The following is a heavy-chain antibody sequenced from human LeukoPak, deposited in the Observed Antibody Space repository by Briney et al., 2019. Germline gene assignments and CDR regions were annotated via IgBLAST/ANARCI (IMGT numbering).Heavy chain of an antibody. CDR2: IYYSGST. D-gene: IGHD4-23*01. CDR1: GGSISSGSYY. Sequence: PSETLSLTCTVSGGSISSGSYYWSWIRQPAGKGLEWIGYIYYSGSTNYNPSLKSRVTISVDTSKNQFSLKLSSVTAADTAVYYCARRRVDYGGNSPLWFDPWGQGTLVTVSS. V-gene: IGHV4-61*10. CDR3: ARRRVDYGGNSPLWFDP. J-gene: IGHJ5*02.